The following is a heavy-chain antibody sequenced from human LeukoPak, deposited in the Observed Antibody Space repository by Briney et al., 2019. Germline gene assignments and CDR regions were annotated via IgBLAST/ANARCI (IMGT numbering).Heavy chain of an antibody. J-gene: IGHJ4*02. D-gene: IGHD6-19*01. Sequence: GGSLRLSCAASGFTFSSYAMHWVRQAPGKGLEWVVVISYDGSNKYYADSVKGRFTISRDNSKNTLYLQMNSLRAEDTAVYYCARDLRAVADYWGQGTLVTVSS. V-gene: IGHV3-30-3*01. CDR3: ARDLRAVADY. CDR1: GFTFSSYA. CDR2: ISYDGSNK.